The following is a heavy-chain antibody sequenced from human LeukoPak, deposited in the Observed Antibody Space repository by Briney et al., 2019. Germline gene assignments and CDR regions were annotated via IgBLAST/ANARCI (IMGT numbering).Heavy chain of an antibody. CDR3: ARGIQNSYDFWSGYQHY. V-gene: IGHV1-46*01. J-gene: IGHJ4*02. D-gene: IGHD3-3*01. Sequence: ASVKVSCKASGYTFTSYYMHWVRQAPGQGLEWMGIINPSGGSTSYAQKSQGRVTMTRDTSTSTVYMELSSLRSEDTAVYYCARGIQNSYDFWSGYQHYWGQGTLVTVSS. CDR2: INPSGGST. CDR1: GYTFTSYY.